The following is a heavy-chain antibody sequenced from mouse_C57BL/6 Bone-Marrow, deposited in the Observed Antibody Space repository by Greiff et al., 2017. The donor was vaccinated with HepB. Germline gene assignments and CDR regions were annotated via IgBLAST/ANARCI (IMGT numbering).Heavy chain of an antibody. CDR1: GYTFTSYD. D-gene: IGHD1-1*01. V-gene: IGHV1-85*01. Sequence: QVQLQQSGPELVKPGASVKLSCKASGYTFTSYDINWVKQRPGQGLEWIGWIYPRDGSTKYNEKFKGKATLTVDTSSSTAYMELHSLTSEDSAVYFCARGDYYGSSYPYYFDYWGQGTTLTVSS. CDR3: ARGDYYGSSYPYYFDY. CDR2: IYPRDGST. J-gene: IGHJ2*01.